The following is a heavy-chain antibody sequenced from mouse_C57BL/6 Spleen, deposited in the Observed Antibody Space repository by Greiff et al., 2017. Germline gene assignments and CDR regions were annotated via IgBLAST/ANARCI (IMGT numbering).Heavy chain of an antibody. CDR2: ISSGGDYI. CDR1: GFTFSSYA. CDR3: TRGRYGSSSPYFDY. J-gene: IGHJ2*01. Sequence: EVKVVESGEGLVKPGGSLKLSCAASGFTFSSYAMSWVRQTPEKRLEWVAYISSGGDYIYYADTVKGRFTISRDNARNTLYLQMSSLKSEDTAMYYCTRGRYGSSSPYFDYWGQGTTLTVSS. V-gene: IGHV5-9-1*02. D-gene: IGHD1-1*01.